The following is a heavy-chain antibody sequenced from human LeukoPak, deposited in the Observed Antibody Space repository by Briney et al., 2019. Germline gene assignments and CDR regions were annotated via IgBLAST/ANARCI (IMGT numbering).Heavy chain of an antibody. Sequence: GGSLRLSCAASGFTFNSYWFHWVRQAPGKGLVWVSRINSDGSDTIYADSVKGRFTISRDNAKNTLYLQMNSLKVEDTAVYYCTRVFVGDEYSSSGYWGQGTLVTVSS. CDR3: TRVFVGDEYSSSGY. D-gene: IGHD6-13*01. V-gene: IGHV3-74*01. CDR2: INSDGSDT. J-gene: IGHJ4*02. CDR1: GFTFNSYW.